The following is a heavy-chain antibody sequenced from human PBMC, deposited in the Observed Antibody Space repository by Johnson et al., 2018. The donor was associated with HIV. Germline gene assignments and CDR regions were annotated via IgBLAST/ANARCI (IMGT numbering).Heavy chain of an antibody. CDR2: IRSKANNYAT. J-gene: IGHJ3*02. CDR1: GFIFSKAW. CDR3: AYAFCS. V-gene: IGHV3-73*01. Sequence: VQLVESGGGLVKPGGSLRLSCVASGFIFSKAWMTWVRQAPGKGLAWVGRIRSKANNYATTYAASLKGGFTISRDDSKNTAYLQMNSLKTEATAGYYCAYAFCSWGQGTMVTGS.